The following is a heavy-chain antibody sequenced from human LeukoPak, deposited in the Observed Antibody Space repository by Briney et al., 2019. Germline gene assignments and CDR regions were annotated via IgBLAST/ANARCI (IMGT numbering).Heavy chain of an antibody. Sequence: GGSLRLSCAASGFAFSFYAMSWLRQPPGKGLEWVSTINANSGTTSYAASVRGRFTISRDNSENTLYLQMKSLRAEDTAVYYCARGDGYNFFDYWGQGTLPTVSS. V-gene: IGHV3-23*01. J-gene: IGHJ4*02. CDR2: INANSGTT. CDR3: ARGDGYNFFDY. CDR1: GFAFSFYA. D-gene: IGHD5-24*01.